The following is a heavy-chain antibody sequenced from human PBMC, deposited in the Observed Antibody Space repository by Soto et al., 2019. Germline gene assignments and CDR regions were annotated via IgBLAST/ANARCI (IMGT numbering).Heavy chain of an antibody. V-gene: IGHV4-39*01. D-gene: IGHD2-2*01. CDR3: ASPVYAHWAFAI. J-gene: IGHJ3*02. CDR2: IYYSGLA. CDR1: GDTMTISDFL. Sequence: SKTLSLTCTVSGDTMTISDFLWGWGRQPPGRGLDWIGGIYYSGLANFNPSLRSRVTMSVNTSKNQFLLNVRSVTATDTAVYYCASPVYAHWAFAIWCPGKLVTVSS.